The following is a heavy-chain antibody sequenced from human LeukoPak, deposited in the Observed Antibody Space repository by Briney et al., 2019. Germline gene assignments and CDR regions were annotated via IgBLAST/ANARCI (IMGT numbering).Heavy chain of an antibody. CDR1: GFTFSSYT. J-gene: IGHJ4*02. V-gene: IGHV3-21*01. Sequence: PGGSLRLSCAASGFTFSSYTMHWVRQAPGEGLEWVSSITSIGSYMYYADSMKGRFTISRDNAKNSLYLQMNSLRAEDTAVYYCAREVYGAHYFDYWGQGTLVTVSS. CDR3: AREVYGAHYFDY. CDR2: ITSIGSYM. D-gene: IGHD4-17*01.